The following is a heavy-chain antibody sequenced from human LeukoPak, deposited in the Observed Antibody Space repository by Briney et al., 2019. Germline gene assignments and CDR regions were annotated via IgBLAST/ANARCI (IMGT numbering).Heavy chain of an antibody. Sequence: MSSETLSLTCTVSGGSISTYYWSWIRRPPGKGLEWIAYIHASGPTNYNPSLKSRITISVDTSKNQFSLELSSVTAADTAVYYCARHDAGIAARPFDNWGQGTLVTVSS. V-gene: IGHV4-4*09. CDR2: IHASGPT. J-gene: IGHJ4*02. CDR3: ARHDAGIAARPFDN. D-gene: IGHD6-6*01. CDR1: GGSISTYY.